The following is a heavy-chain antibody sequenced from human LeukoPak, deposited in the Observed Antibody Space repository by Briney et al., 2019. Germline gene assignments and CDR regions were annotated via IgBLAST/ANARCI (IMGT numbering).Heavy chain of an antibody. D-gene: IGHD4-17*01. J-gene: IGHJ4*02. Sequence: SETLSLTCTVSGGSISSYYWSWIRQPAGKGLEWIGRIYTSGSTNYNPSLKSRVTMSVDTSKNQFSLKLSSETAADTAVYYCARSNGDYSGYYFDYWGQGTLVTVSS. V-gene: IGHV4-4*07. CDR2: IYTSGST. CDR3: ARSNGDYSGYYFDY. CDR1: GGSISSYY.